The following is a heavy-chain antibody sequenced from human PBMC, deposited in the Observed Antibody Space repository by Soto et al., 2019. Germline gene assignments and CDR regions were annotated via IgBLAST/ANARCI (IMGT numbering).Heavy chain of an antibody. J-gene: IGHJ4*02. V-gene: IGHV2-5*02. Sequence: QITLKESGPSPVKPTQTLTVTCTFSGFSLSNSGVGVAWIRQPPGKALEWLALIYGDNDKRYSPSLKTRLTLPXXXSXXPVVLTMTNMDPVDTATYYCAHCTLHDYGDYDPGTSHVFDSWGQGTLVTVSS. CDR1: GFSLSNSGVG. D-gene: IGHD4-17*01. CDR3: AHCTLHDYGDYDPGTSHVFDS. CDR2: IYGDNDK.